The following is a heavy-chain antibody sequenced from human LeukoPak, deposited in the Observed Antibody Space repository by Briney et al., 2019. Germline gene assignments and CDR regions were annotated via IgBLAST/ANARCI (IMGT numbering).Heavy chain of an antibody. CDR3: ARGQGATVPQVGKNWFDP. J-gene: IGHJ5*02. CDR1: IDPFSNYH. Sequence: SETLSLTCAVYIDPFSNYHWNWIRQTPAKGMEWIGEVNESGGTNISPSLRSRVILPVDTSKNQFSLKLISVTVADTAIYYCARGQGATVPQVGKNWFDPWGQGTRVTVSS. V-gene: IGHV4-34*01. CDR2: VNESGGT. D-gene: IGHD1-26*01.